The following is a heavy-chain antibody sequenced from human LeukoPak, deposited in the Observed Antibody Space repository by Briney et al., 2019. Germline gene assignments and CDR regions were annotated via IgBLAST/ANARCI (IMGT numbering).Heavy chain of an antibody. CDR3: AKGRDYGDF. Sequence: PGGSLTLSCTVSGFTFNSYWMTWVRQVPGKGLQWVANINQDGREKYYMDSMKGRLNISRDNTENSVFLQLTSLRPEDTGIYFCAKGRDYGDFWGQGTLVAVSS. CDR2: INQDGREK. CDR1: GFTFNSYW. J-gene: IGHJ4*02. V-gene: IGHV3-7*01.